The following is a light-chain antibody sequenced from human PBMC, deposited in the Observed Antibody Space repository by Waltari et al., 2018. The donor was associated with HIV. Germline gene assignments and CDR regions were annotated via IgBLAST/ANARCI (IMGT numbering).Light chain of an antibody. CDR3: QQRARWPVT. CDR2: DTS. Sequence: EIVLTQSPDTLSLSPGDRATLYCRANESIGSYIAWYRQKPGQVPRFLMYDTSKRATDIPERFSGSRSGTEFTLTISSLEPEDFAMYFCQQRARWPVTFGQGTRVDI. J-gene: IGKJ5*01. CDR1: ESIGSY. V-gene: IGKV3-11*01.